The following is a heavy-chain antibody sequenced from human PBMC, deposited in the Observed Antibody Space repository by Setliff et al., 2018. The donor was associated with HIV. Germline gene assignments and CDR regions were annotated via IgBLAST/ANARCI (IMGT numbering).Heavy chain of an antibody. D-gene: IGHD2-15*01. V-gene: IGHV4-34*01. J-gene: IGHJ6*03. CDR1: GGSFSGYC. CDR2: INHSGST. Sequence: SETLSLTCAVYGGSFSGYCWNWIRQPPGKGLEWIGEINHSGSTNYNPSLKSRVTISVDTSKNQFSLKLRSVTAADTAMYYCARVSITYWYSIPTFYYYYMDVWGKGTKVTVSS. CDR3: ARVSITYWYSIPTFYYYYMDV.